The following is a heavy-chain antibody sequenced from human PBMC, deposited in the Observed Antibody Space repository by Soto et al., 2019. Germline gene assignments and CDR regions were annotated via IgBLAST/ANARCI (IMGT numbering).Heavy chain of an antibody. CDR3: ARDASSSSSFWYYGMGV. Sequence: GASVKVSCKASGYTFTSYGISWVRQAPGQGLEWMGWISAYNGNTNYAQKLQGRVTMTTDTSTSTAYMELRSLRSDDTAVYYCARDASSSSSFWYYGMGVWRQRTTVTVSS. D-gene: IGHD6-6*01. CDR1: GYTFTSYG. J-gene: IGHJ6*02. V-gene: IGHV1-18*04. CDR2: ISAYNGNT.